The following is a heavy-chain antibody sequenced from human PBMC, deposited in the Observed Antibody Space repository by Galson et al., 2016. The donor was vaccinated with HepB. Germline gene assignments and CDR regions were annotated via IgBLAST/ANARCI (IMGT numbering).Heavy chain of an antibody. V-gene: IGHV1-46*01. D-gene: IGHD5-12*01. Sequence: SVKVSCKASGYAFTSYYIHWVRQAPGQGLEWMGIINPSGGSTNYAQKFQGRVTMTRDTSTSTVYMELSSLRSEDTAVYYCARVSGGGYSAYGGYWGQGTLVTVSS. J-gene: IGHJ4*02. CDR1: GYAFTSYY. CDR2: INPSGGST. CDR3: ARVSGGGYSAYGGY.